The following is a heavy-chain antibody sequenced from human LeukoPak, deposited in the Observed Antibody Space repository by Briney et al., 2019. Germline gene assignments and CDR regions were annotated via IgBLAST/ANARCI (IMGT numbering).Heavy chain of an antibody. CDR3: ARGWYQLLSSFYFDY. Sequence: ASVKVSCKASGYTFTSYGISWVRQAPGQGLEWMGWINPNSGGTNYAQKFQGRVTMTRDTSISTAYMELSRLRSDDTAVYYCARGWYQLLSSFYFDYWGQGTLVTVSS. V-gene: IGHV1-2*02. CDR2: INPNSGGT. CDR1: GYTFTSYG. J-gene: IGHJ4*02. D-gene: IGHD2-2*01.